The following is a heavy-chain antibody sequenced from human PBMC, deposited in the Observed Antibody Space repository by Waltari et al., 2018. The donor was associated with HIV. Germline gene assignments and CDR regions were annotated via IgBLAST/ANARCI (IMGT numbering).Heavy chain of an antibody. D-gene: IGHD5-18*01. CDR3: AKDLEYGYFSYGMDV. CDR2: ISYDGSNE. Sequence: QVQLVESGGGVVQPGRSLRLSCAASGFTFSSYGLHWVRQAPGKGLEWVAVISYDGSNEDYADSVKGRFTISRDKSKNTLYLQMNNLRVEDTAVYYCAKDLEYGYFSYGMDVWGQGTTVSVSS. V-gene: IGHV3-30*18. J-gene: IGHJ6*02. CDR1: GFTFSSYG.